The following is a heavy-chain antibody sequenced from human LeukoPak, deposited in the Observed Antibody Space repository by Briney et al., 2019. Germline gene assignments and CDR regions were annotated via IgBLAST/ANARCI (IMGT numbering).Heavy chain of an antibody. Sequence: TSETLSLTCTVSGGSISSSSYYWGWIRQPPGKGLEWIASIYYSGSTYYNPSLKSRVTISVDTSKNQSSLKLSSVTAADTAVYYCARHMYSVGSCYYFDYWGQGTLVTVSS. CDR2: IYYSGST. CDR3: ARHMYSVGSCYYFDY. V-gene: IGHV4-39*01. D-gene: IGHD2-15*01. CDR1: GGSISSSSYY. J-gene: IGHJ4*02.